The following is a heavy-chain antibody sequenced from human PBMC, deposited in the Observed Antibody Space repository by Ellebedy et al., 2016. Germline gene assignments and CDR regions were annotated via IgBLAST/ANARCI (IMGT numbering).Heavy chain of an antibody. CDR2: INSGNTI. V-gene: IGHV3-69-1*02. CDR1: GLTLSTDY. Sequence: GGSLRLXXVASGLTLSTDYMNWVRQAPGKGLEWLSYINSGNTIFYADSVKGRFTISRDNAKNSLYLQMNGLRAEDTAVYYCSRDQDGMGGTSDYWGQGTLVTVSS. J-gene: IGHJ4*02. CDR3: SRDQDGMGGTSDY. D-gene: IGHD1-26*01.